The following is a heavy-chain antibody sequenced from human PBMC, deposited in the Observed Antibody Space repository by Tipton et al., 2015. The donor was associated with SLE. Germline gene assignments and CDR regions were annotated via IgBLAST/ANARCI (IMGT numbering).Heavy chain of an antibody. J-gene: IGHJ3*02. D-gene: IGHD2-2*01. CDR2: INHSGSI. CDR1: GGSISSSSSYY. V-gene: IGHV4-34*01. CDR3: ARESSRGDGFDI. Sequence: TLSLTCAVYGGSISSSSSYYWSWIRQPPGKGLEWIGEINHSGSINCNPSLKSRVTISVDTSKNQFSLKLSSVTAADTAVYYCARESSRGDGFDIWGQGTMVTVSS.